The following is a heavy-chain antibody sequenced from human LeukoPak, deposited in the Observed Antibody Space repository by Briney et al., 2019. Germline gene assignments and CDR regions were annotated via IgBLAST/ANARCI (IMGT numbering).Heavy chain of an antibody. V-gene: IGHV3-48*03. CDR2: ISRTGNSI. CDR1: GFTLSSYE. CDR3: ARGPYSGNCYVDY. Sequence: PGGSLRLSCAASGFTLSSYEMNWVRLAPGKGLEWISYISRTGNSIYYADSVKGRFTISRDSAKNSLYLQMNSLRAEDTAVYYCARGPYSGNCYVDYWGQGTLATVAS. J-gene: IGHJ4*02. D-gene: IGHD6-13*01.